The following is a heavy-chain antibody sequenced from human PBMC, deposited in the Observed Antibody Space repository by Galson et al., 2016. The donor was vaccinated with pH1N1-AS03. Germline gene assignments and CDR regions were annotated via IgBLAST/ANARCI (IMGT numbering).Heavy chain of an antibody. J-gene: IGHJ4*02. Sequence: SLRLSCAASGFTFSTYTMNWVRQAPGKGLEWVAYISSSSRFIYYADAVQGRFTISKDSPKNSVYLHMNGLRADDTAVYYCARDGGYSSGWIDFWGQGTPVSVSS. CDR3: ARDGGYSSGWIDF. V-gene: IGHV3-21*01. CDR1: GFTFSTYT. D-gene: IGHD3-22*01. CDR2: ISSSSRFI.